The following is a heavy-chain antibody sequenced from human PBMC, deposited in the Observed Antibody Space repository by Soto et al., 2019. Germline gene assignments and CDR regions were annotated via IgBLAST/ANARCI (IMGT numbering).Heavy chain of an antibody. J-gene: IGHJ4*01. CDR3: ARGGKYYQQETYFFDY. CDR1: GGSISSSGYY. D-gene: IGHD3-16*01. V-gene: IGHV4-39*01. Sequence: SETLSLTCTVSGGSISSSGYYWAWLRQPPGRGLEWIGSIYYNGDTYFYPSLKSRVTISVDTSKNQFSLKLTSVTAADTALYFRARGGKYYQQETYFFDYWGQGSLVTVSS. CDR2: IYYNGDT.